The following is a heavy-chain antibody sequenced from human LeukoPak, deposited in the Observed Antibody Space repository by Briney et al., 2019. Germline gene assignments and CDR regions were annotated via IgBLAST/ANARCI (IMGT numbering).Heavy chain of an antibody. Sequence: SETLSLTCTVSGGSISSYYWSWIRQPPGKGLEWIGYIHYSGSTHYNPSLKSRVTISVDTSKNQVSLKLRSVTAADTAVYYCARTTEGYAGGPGYSYYYYLDVWGKGTTVTISS. CDR1: GGSISSYY. CDR2: IHYSGST. V-gene: IGHV4-59*01. J-gene: IGHJ6*03. CDR3: ARTTEGYAGGPGYSYYYYLDV. D-gene: IGHD5-12*01.